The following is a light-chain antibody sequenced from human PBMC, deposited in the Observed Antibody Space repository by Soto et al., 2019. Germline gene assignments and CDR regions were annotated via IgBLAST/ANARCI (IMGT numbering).Light chain of an antibody. CDR2: GNT. Sequence: QSVLTQAPSVSGAPGQGVTISCTGSSSNIGAGYDVQWYQHLPGTAPKLLIHGNTNRPSGVPDRFSGSKSGTSASLAITALQAEDEGDYYCQSYDTTLSSWVFGGGTKVTVL. J-gene: IGLJ3*02. CDR1: SSNIGAGYD. CDR3: QSYDTTLSSWV. V-gene: IGLV1-40*01.